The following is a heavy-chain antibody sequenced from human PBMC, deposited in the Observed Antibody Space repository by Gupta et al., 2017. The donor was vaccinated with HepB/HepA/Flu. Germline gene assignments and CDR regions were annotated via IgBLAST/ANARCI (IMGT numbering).Heavy chain of an antibody. CDR2: IYSGGST. CDR1: GFTVSSNY. Sequence: EVQLVESGGGLIQPGGSLRLSCAASGFTVSSNYISWVRQAPGKGLEWVSVIYSGGSTYYADSVKGRFTISRDNSKNTLYLQMNSLRAEDTAVYYCARFYDSSGYYYDDAFDIWGQGTMVTVSS. D-gene: IGHD3-22*01. J-gene: IGHJ3*02. CDR3: ARFYDSSGYYYDDAFDI. V-gene: IGHV3-53*01.